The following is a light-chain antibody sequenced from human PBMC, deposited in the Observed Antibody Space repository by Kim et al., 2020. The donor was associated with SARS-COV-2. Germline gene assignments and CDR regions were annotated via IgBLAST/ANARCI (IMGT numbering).Light chain of an antibody. CDR2: AAS. Sequence: DIQMTQSPSSLSASVGDRVTISCRASQRITTYLNWYQQKPGKAPKLLIYAASSLASGVPSRFSGSGSGTDFTLTINSLQPEDFATYYCQQGYSTFGQGTKLEI. CDR3: QQGYST. V-gene: IGKV1-39*01. J-gene: IGKJ2*01. CDR1: QRITTY.